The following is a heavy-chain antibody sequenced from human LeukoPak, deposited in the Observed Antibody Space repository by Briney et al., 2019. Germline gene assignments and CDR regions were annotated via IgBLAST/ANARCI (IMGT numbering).Heavy chain of an antibody. Sequence: KPSETLSLTCAVSGGSFSTYYWSWIRQPPGKGLEWIGEINHSGSTDYNPSLKSRVSISVDTSKKQFSLKLSSVTAADTALYYCARGSVRFDYWGQGTLVTVSS. J-gene: IGHJ4*02. CDR1: GGSFSTYY. CDR3: ARGSVRFDY. V-gene: IGHV4-34*01. CDR2: INHSGST.